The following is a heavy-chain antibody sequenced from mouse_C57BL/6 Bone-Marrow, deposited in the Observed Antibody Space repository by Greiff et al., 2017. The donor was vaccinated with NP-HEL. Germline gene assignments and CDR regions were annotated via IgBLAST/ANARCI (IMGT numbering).Heavy chain of an antibody. D-gene: IGHD2-3*01. V-gene: IGHV1-59*01. CDR3: AGWLLRSR. CDR1: GYTFTSYW. CDR2: IDPSDSYT. J-gene: IGHJ2*01. Sequence: QQPGAELVRPGTSVKLSCKASGYTFTSYWMHWVKQRPGQGLEWIGVIDPSDSYTNYNQKFKGKATLTVDTSSSTAYMQLSSRTSEDSAVYYCAGWLLRSRWGQGTTLTVSS.